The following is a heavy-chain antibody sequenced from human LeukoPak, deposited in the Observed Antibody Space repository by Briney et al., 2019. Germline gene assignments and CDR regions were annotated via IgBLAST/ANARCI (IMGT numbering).Heavy chain of an antibody. V-gene: IGHV3-48*01. CDR2: ISTTGTI. CDR3: ARDSLVFGVVTTFDY. Sequence: GGSLRLSCAASGFTFSSYSMNWVRQAPGKGLEWLSYISTTGTIYYAESVKGRFSISRDNAKNSLYLQMNSLRPEDTAVYYCARDSLVFGVVTTFDYWGQGTLVTVSS. J-gene: IGHJ4*02. CDR1: GFTFSSYS. D-gene: IGHD3-3*01.